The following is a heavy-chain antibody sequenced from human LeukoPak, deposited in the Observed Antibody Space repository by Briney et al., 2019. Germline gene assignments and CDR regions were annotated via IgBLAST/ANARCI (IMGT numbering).Heavy chain of an antibody. J-gene: IGHJ4*02. CDR2: IYYSGST. CDR1: GGSISSGGYY. CDR3: ARHDEEKGFDY. V-gene: IGHV4-61*08. D-gene: IGHD3-16*01. Sequence: PSETLSLTCTVSGGSISSGGYYWSWIRQPPGKGLEWIGYIYYSGSTNYNPSLKSRVTISVDTSKNQFSLNLSSVTAADTAVYYCARHDEEKGFDYWGRGTLVTVSS.